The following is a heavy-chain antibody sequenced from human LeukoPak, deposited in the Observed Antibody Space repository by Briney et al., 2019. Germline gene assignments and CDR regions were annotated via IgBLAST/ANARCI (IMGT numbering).Heavy chain of an antibody. V-gene: IGHV3-23*01. Sequence: GGSLRLSCAASGFTFSSYAMSWVRQAPGKGLEWVSAISGSGGSTYYADSVKGRFTISRDNSKNTLYLQMNSLRAEDTAVYYCAKDRYSGSYYAHYYFDYWGQGTLVTVSS. CDR3: AKDRYSGSYYAHYYFDY. J-gene: IGHJ4*02. CDR1: GFTFSSYA. CDR2: ISGSGGST. D-gene: IGHD1-26*01.